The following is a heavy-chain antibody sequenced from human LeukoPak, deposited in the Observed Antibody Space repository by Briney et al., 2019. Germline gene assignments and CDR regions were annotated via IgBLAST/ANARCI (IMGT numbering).Heavy chain of an antibody. CDR2: ISSDGIKK. Sequence: GGSLRLSCAASGFTFSSYGMHWVRQAPGKGLQWVAIISSDGIKKYYPDSVKGRFTISRDNSKNTLYLQMNSLRPEDTALYYCTKDLGELLGTNFDYWGQGTLVTVSS. CDR3: TKDLGELLGTNFDY. CDR1: GFTFSSYG. J-gene: IGHJ4*02. D-gene: IGHD1-14*01. V-gene: IGHV3-30*18.